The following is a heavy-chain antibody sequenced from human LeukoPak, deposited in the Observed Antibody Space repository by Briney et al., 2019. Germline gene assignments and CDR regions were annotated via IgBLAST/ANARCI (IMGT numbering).Heavy chain of an antibody. CDR2: IYHSGST. CDR1: GYSISSGYY. J-gene: IGHJ4*02. Sequence: SETLSLTCTVSGYSISSGYYWGWIRQPPGKGLEWIGSIYHSGSTYYNPSLKSRVTISVDTSKNQFSLKLSSVTAADTAVYYCARDVNYCSGGSCYYYFDYWGQGTLVTASS. V-gene: IGHV4-38-2*02. CDR3: ARDVNYCSGGSCYYYFDY. D-gene: IGHD2-15*01.